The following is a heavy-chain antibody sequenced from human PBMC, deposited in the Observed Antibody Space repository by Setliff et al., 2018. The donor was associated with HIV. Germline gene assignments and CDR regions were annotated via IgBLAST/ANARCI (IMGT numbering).Heavy chain of an antibody. J-gene: IGHJ6*03. Sequence: PSETLSLTCTVSGDSTSSSYWSWIRQPPGKGLEWIGYIYHSVSTNYNPSLKSRVTISLDTSKNQFSLKLSSVTAADTAVYYCARGLVGAATSYYYYYMDVWGKGTTVTVSS. CDR3: ARGLVGAATSYYYYYMDV. D-gene: IGHD1-26*01. CDR2: IYHSVST. CDR1: GDSTSSSY. V-gene: IGHV4-59*01.